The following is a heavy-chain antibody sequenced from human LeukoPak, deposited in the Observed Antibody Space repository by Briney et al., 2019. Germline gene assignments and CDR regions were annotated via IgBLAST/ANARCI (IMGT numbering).Heavy chain of an antibody. CDR3: ARGYPNYYYYYYMDV. CDR1: GYTFTGYY. J-gene: IGHJ6*03. V-gene: IGHV1-2*06. Sequence: ASVKVSCRASGYTFTGYYMHWVRQAPGQGLDWMGRINPNSGGTNYAQKFQGRVTMTRDTSISTAYMELSRLRSDDTAVYYCARGYPNYYYYYYMDVWGKGTTVTVSS. D-gene: IGHD1-26*01. CDR2: INPNSGGT.